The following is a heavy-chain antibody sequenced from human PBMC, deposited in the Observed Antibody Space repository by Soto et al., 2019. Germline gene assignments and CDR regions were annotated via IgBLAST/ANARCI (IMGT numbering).Heavy chain of an antibody. CDR1: VFSLTTRGVG. V-gene: IGHV2-5*02. J-gene: IGHJ5*02. CDR3: SRFLASIVGVFNP. D-gene: IGHD3-16*01. Sequence: SGPTLVNPTQTLTLTFSFSVFSLTTRGVGVGWIRQSPEKTLEWLALILCDEDKRYSPSLRRRLTIAKDTSKNQVVLTLTRVDRLDTATYYWSRFLASIVGVFNPWGQGDLFTVS. CDR2: ILCDEDK.